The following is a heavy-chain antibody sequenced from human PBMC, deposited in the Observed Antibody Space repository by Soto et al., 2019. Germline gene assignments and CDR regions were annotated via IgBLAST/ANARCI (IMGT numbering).Heavy chain of an antibody. Sequence: ASVKVSCKASGYTFTHHYIHWVRQAPGQGLDWVGVINPSGGRTNYAQKFQGRVTMTGDTSTRTVYMELSSLRSEDTAVYYCARDLDGSGSYYTDYWSQGTLVTVSS. J-gene: IGHJ4*02. CDR3: ARDLDGSGSYYTDY. D-gene: IGHD3-10*01. CDR1: GYTFTHHY. CDR2: INPSGGRT. V-gene: IGHV1-46*01.